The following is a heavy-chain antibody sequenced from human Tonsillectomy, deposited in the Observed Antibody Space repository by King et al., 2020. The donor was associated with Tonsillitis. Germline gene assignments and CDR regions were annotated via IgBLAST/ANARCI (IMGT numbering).Heavy chain of an antibody. V-gene: IGHV3-23*04. D-gene: IGHD3-3*01. CDR3: AKEGDNYDFWSGNWYFDL. J-gene: IGHJ2*01. CDR1: GFTFSSYA. CDR2: ISGSGGST. Sequence: VQLVESGGGLVQPGGSLRLSCAASGFTFSSYAMSWVRQAPGKGLEWVSAISGSGGSTYYADSLKGRFTISRDNSKNTLYLQMNSLRAEDTAVYYCAKEGDNYDFWSGNWYFDLWGRGTLVTVSS.